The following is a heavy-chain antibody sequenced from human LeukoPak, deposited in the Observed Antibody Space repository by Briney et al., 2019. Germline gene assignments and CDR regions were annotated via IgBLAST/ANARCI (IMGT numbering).Heavy chain of an antibody. V-gene: IGHV4-4*07. CDR3: ASHPGIAVAGSYWYFDL. CDR2: IYTSGST. CDR1: GGSISSYY. D-gene: IGHD6-19*01. J-gene: IGHJ2*01. Sequence: SETLSLTCNVSGGSISSYYWSWIRQPAGKGLEWIGRIYTSGSTNYNPSLKSRVTMSVDTSKNQFSLKLSSVTAADTAVYYCASHPGIAVAGSYWYFDLWGRGTLVTVSS.